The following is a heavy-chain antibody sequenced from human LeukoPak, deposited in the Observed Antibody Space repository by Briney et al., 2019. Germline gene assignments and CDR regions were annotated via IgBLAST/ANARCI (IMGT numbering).Heavy chain of an antibody. D-gene: IGHD3-10*01. CDR2: IYYSGST. CDR1: GVSISTYY. J-gene: IGHJ6*02. V-gene: IGHV4-59*01. CDR3: ARHDSYALGSHPLDV. Sequence: SETLSLTCTVSGVSISTYYWSWIRQPPGKGLEWIGFIYYSGSTNYNPSLKSRVTISVDTSTNQFSLKLSSVTTADTAVYFCARHDSYALGSHPLDVWGQGTTVIVSS.